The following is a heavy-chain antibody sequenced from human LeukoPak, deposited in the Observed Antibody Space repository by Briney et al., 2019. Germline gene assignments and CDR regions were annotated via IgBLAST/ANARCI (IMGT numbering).Heavy chain of an antibody. Sequence: GESLKISCKGSGYTFSNYWIGWVRQMPGNGLEYLGIIYPGDSDTKYSPAFEGHITISVDKSITTAYLQWSSLKASDTATYYCARPDDNADYILSYWGQGTLVTVSS. V-gene: IGHV5-51*01. CDR1: GYTFSNYW. D-gene: IGHD4-17*01. CDR3: ARPDDNADYILSY. CDR2: IYPGDSDT. J-gene: IGHJ1*01.